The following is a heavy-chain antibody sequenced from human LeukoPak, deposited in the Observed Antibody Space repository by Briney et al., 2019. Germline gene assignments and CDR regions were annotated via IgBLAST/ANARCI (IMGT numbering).Heavy chain of an antibody. CDR1: GFTFSSYA. CDR3: AKDTPIGKYCTNGVCSPFDY. Sequence: GGSLRLSCAGSGFTFSSYAMSWVRQAPGQGLEWVSVISDSGDYTSYADSVRGRFTISRDNSRNTLYLQMISLRPEDTAVYYCAKDTPIGKYCTNGVCSPFDYWGQGTLVTVSS. D-gene: IGHD2-8*01. V-gene: IGHV3-23*01. J-gene: IGHJ4*02. CDR2: ISDSGDYT.